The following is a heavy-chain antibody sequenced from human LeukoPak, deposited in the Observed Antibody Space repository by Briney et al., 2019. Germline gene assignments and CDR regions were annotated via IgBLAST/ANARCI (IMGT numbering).Heavy chain of an antibody. D-gene: IGHD3-22*01. Sequence: QAGGSLRLSCAASGFTFSSYAMHWVRQAPGKGLEWVAVISYDGSNKYYADSVKGRFTISRDNSKNTLYLQMNSLRAEDTAVYYCARDSYDRLYFDYWGQGTLVTVSS. CDR2: ISYDGSNK. CDR3: ARDSYDRLYFDY. CDR1: GFTFSSYA. V-gene: IGHV3-30-3*01. J-gene: IGHJ4*02.